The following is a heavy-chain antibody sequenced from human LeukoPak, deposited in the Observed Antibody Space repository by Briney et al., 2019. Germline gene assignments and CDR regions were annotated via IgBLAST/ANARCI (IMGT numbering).Heavy chain of an antibody. D-gene: IGHD4-17*01. CDR1: GFTFSSYA. CDR3: AKVPHYGDYVI. V-gene: IGHV3-23*01. J-gene: IGHJ3*02. Sequence: GGSLRLSCAASGFTFSSYAMSWVRQAPGKGLEWVSAISGSGGSTYYADSVKGRFTISRDNSKNTLYLQMNSLSAEDTAVYYCAKVPHYGDYVIWGQGTMVTVSS. CDR2: ISGSGGST.